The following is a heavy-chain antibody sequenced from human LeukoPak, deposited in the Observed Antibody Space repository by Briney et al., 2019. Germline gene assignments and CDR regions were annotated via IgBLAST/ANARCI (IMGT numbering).Heavy chain of an antibody. Sequence: RSGGSLRLSCAASGFTFSSYWMSWVRQAPGRGLEWVANIKQDGSEEYCVDSLKGRFTISRDNAKNSLFLQMNSLRAEDTAVYYCARRGVASSCDYWGQGNPGHRLL. V-gene: IGHV3-7*01. CDR2: IKQDGSEE. J-gene: IGHJ4*02. CDR1: GFTFSSYW. D-gene: IGHD5-12*01. CDR3: ARRGVASSCDY.